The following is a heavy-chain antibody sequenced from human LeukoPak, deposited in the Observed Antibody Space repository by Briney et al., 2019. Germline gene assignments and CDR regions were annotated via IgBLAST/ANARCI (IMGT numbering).Heavy chain of an antibody. Sequence: SETLSLTCAVYGGSFSGYYWSWIRQPPGKGLEWIGEINHSGSTNYNPTLKSRVTISVDTSKNQFSLKLSSVTAADTAVYYCASLLAPEWSKWYYFDYWGQGTLVTVSS. CDR1: GGSFSGYY. J-gene: IGHJ4*02. CDR3: ASLLAPEWSKWYYFDY. D-gene: IGHD3-3*01. V-gene: IGHV4-34*01. CDR2: INHSGST.